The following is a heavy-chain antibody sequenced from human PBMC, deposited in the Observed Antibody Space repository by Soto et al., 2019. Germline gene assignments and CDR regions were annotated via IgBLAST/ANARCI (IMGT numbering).Heavy chain of an antibody. CDR1: GYTLTVLS. CDR3: AGINMIVVSDYGFDV. D-gene: IGHD3-22*01. Sequence: ASVKVSCKVSGYTLTVLSMPWVRKAPGKGLEWMGGFDPEDAEIIYAQKFQGRVTMTEDTSTDTAYMELSSLRSEDTAVYYCAGINMIVVSDYGFDVWGQGTTVTVSS. CDR2: FDPEDAEI. V-gene: IGHV1-24*01. J-gene: IGHJ6*02.